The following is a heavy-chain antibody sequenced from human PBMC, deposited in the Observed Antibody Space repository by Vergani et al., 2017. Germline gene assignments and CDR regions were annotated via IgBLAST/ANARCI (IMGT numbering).Heavy chain of an antibody. CDR3: AREVPQDFGVVISNAFDI. D-gene: IGHD3-3*01. J-gene: IGHJ3*02. V-gene: IGHV4-31*03. CDR1: GGSISSGGYY. CDR2: FYYSGTT. Sequence: QVQLQESGPGLVKPSQTLSLTCTVSGGSISSGGYYWSWLRQPPGKGLEWIGYFYYSGTTYSNPSLKSRVTISVYTSKNQFSLKLSSVTAADTAVYYCAREVPQDFGVVISNAFDIWGQGTMVTVSS.